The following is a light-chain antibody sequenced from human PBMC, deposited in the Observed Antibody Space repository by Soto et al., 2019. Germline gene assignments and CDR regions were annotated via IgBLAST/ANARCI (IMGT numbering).Light chain of an antibody. CDR3: SSYKTSLTHLV. CDR1: SSDVGGYNY. CDR2: EVS. V-gene: IGLV2-14*01. Sequence: QSALTQPASVSGSPGQSITISCTGTSSDVGGYNYVSWYQQHPGKAPKLMIYEVSNRPSGFSNRFSGSKSGNTASLTISGLQAEDEADYYCSSYKTSLTHLVFGGGTKLTVL. J-gene: IGLJ3*02.